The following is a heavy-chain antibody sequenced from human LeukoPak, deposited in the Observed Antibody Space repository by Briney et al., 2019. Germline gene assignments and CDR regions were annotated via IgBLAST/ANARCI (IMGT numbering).Heavy chain of an antibody. CDR2: ISSSSSTI. V-gene: IGHV3-48*02. CDR3: ARGLRSIAAAVTFDY. Sequence: PGGSLRLSCAASGFTFSSYSMNWVRQAPGKGLKWVAYISSSSSTIYYADSVKGRFTISRDKAKNSLYLQMNSLRDKDTAVYYCARGLRSIAAAVTFDYRGQGTLVTVSS. D-gene: IGHD6-25*01. CDR1: GFTFSSYS. J-gene: IGHJ4*02.